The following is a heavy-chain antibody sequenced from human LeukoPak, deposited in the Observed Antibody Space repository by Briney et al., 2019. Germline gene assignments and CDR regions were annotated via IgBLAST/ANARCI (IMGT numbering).Heavy chain of an antibody. J-gene: IGHJ1*01. D-gene: IGHD2-21*01. V-gene: IGHV1-69*13. CDR1: GCTFSSHA. CDR2: ITPMSGTA. CDR3: ARDSSEFRSLIPH. Sequence: SVKVSCKASGCTFSSHAISWVRQAPGQGIEWMGGITPMSGTAKYAQKFQGKVTITADESTSTAYMELSSLRSEDTAVYYCARDSSEFRSLIPHWGQGTLVTVSS.